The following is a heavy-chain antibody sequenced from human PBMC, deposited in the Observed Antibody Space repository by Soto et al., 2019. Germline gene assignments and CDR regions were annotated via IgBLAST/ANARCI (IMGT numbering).Heavy chain of an antibody. J-gene: IGHJ4*02. V-gene: IGHV3-30*18. CDR3: AKLWSRIYYDSSGYYQFDY. D-gene: IGHD3-22*01. CDR1: GFTFSSYG. Sequence: GGSLRLSCAASGFTFSSYGMHWVRQAPGKGLEWVAVISYDGSNKYYADSVKGRFTISRDNSKNTLYLQMNSLRAEDTAVYYCAKLWSRIYYDSSGYYQFDYWGQGP. CDR2: ISYDGSNK.